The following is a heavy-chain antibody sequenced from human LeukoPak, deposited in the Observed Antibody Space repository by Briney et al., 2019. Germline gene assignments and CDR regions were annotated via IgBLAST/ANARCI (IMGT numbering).Heavy chain of an antibody. CDR3: ARAAAAGTVWDYYFDY. Sequence: GGSLRLSCAASGFTFSSYSMNWVRQAPGKGLEWVSSISSSSSYIYYADPVKGRFTISRDNAKNSLYLQMNSLRAEDTAVYYCARAAAAGTVWDYYFDYWGQGTLVTVSS. CDR1: GFTFSSYS. J-gene: IGHJ4*02. V-gene: IGHV3-21*01. CDR2: ISSSSSYI. D-gene: IGHD6-13*01.